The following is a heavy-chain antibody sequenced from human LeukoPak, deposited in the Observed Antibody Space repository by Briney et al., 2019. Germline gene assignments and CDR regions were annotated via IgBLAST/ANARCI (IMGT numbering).Heavy chain of an antibody. CDR3: ARDIYGSGSYYYYYYMDV. Sequence: NPGGSLRLSCAASGFTFSSYSMNWVRQAPGKGLEWVSSISSSSSYIYYADSVKGRFTISRDNAKNSLYLQMNSLRAEDTAVYYCARDIYGSGSYYYYYYMDVWGKGTTVTVSS. D-gene: IGHD3-10*01. CDR1: GFTFSSYS. V-gene: IGHV3-21*01. J-gene: IGHJ6*03. CDR2: ISSSSSYI.